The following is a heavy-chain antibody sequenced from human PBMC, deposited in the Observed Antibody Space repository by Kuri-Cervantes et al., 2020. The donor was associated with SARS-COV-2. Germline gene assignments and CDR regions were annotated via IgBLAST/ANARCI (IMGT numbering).Heavy chain of an antibody. CDR2: IYYSGST. V-gene: IGHV4-39*01. Sequence: ESLKISCNVSGGSISSSSYYWGWNRQPPGKGLEWIGSIYYSGSTYYNPSLKSRVTISVDTSKNQFSLKLSSLTAADTAVYYCARLGVVPAAIQIDYWGQGTLVTVSS. CDR3: ARLGVVPAAIQIDY. J-gene: IGHJ4*02. CDR1: GGSISSSSYY. D-gene: IGHD2-2*02.